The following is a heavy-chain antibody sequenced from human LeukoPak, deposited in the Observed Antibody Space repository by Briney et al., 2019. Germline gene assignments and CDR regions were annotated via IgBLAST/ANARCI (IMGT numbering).Heavy chain of an antibody. CDR3: ARIMPITMLRRGPVYGDFFDY. J-gene: IGHJ4*02. V-gene: IGHV2-5*01. CDR2: IYWNDDK. D-gene: IGHD3-10*02. Sequence: SGPTLVNPTQTLTLTCTFSGFSLSTSGVGVGWIRQPPGKALEWLALIYWNDDKRYSPSLKSRLTITKDTSKNQVVLTMTNMDPVDTATYYCARIMPITMLRRGPVYGDFFDYWGQGTLVTVSS. CDR1: GFSLSTSGVG.